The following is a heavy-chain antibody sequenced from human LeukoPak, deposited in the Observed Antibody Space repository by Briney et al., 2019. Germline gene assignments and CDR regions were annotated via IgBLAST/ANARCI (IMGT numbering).Heavy chain of an antibody. CDR1: GGSISSSSYY. Sequence: SETLSLTCTVSGGSISSSSYYWGWIRQPPGKGLEWIGSIYYSGSTYYNPSLKSRVTISVDTSKNQFSLKLSSVTAADTAVYYCAREMWSAAATTYDWFDPWGQGTLVTVSS. CDR3: AREMWSAAATTYDWFDP. J-gene: IGHJ5*02. CDR2: IYYSGST. V-gene: IGHV4-39*02. D-gene: IGHD6-13*01.